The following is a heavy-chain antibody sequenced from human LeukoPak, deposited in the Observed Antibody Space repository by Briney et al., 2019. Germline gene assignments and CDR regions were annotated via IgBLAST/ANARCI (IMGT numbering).Heavy chain of an antibody. D-gene: IGHD2-21*02. J-gene: IGHJ4*02. CDR1: GYTFTSYG. CDR2: ISAYNGNT. CDR3: ARDCGRDCYSGSDY. Sequence: ASVKVSCKASGYTFTSYGISWVRQAPGQGLEWMGWISAYNGNTNYAQKLQGRVTMTTDTSTSTAYMELRSLRSDDTAVYYCARDCGRDCYSGSDYWGQGTLVTVSS. V-gene: IGHV1-18*01.